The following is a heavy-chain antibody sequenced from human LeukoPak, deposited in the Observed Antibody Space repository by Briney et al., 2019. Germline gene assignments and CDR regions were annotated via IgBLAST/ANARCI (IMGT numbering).Heavy chain of an antibody. CDR1: GFTVSTNY. Sequence: PGGSLTLACAASGFTVSTNYMNWVRQAPGRGLEWVSVIYSGGSTYYVDSVKGRFTISRDNSKNPLHLLMNSLGAEDTAVYFCARSKPRAVKDYYGLDVWGQGTTVTVSS. D-gene: IGHD6-19*01. V-gene: IGHV3-66*01. CDR2: IYSGGST. J-gene: IGHJ6*02. CDR3: ARSKPRAVKDYYGLDV.